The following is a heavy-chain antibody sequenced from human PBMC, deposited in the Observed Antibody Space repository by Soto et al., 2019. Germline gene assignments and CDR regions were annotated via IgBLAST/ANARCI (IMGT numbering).Heavy chain of an antibody. CDR2: FDPEDGET. D-gene: IGHD5-12*01. V-gene: IGHV1-24*01. CDR3: ATDSGYNTQFDY. CDR1: GYTLTELS. J-gene: IGHJ4*02. Sequence: ASVKVSCKVSGYTLTELSMHWVRQAPGKGLEWMGGFDPEDGETIYAQKFQGRVTMTEDTSTDTAYMELSSLRSEDTAVYYCATDSGYNTQFDYWGQGTLVTVSS.